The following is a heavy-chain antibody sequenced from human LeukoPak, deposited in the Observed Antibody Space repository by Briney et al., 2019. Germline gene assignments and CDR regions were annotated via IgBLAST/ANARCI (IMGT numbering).Heavy chain of an antibody. CDR2: ISGSGGST. J-gene: IGHJ1*01. CDR1: GFTFSSYA. Sequence: PGGSLRLSCAASGFTFSSYAMSWVRQAPGKGLEWVSAISGSGGSTYYADSVKGRFTISRDNSKNTLYLQMNSLRAEDTAVYYCAKDREKSRGWYSGVAEYFQHWGQGTLVTVSS. CDR3: AKDREKSRGWYSGVAEYFQH. D-gene: IGHD6-19*01. V-gene: IGHV3-23*01.